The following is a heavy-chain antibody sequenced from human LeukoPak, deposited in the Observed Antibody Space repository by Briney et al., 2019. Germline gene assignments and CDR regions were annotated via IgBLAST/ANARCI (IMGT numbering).Heavy chain of an antibody. Sequence: PGGSLRLSCAASGFCLSSYAMGWVRPGPGTGLGLVSTITSRCDEIWNVDSVRGRFTISRDNSKNTLYLQMNSLRAEDTALYYCVRDRRFPDDVFDIWGQGTMVTVSS. V-gene: IGHV3-23*01. CDR2: ITSRCDEI. CDR3: VRDRRFPDDVFDI. J-gene: IGHJ3*02. CDR1: GFCLSSYA. D-gene: IGHD2-21*01.